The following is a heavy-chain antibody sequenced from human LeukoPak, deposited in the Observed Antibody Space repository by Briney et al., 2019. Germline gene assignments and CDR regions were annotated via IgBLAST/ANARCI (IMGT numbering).Heavy chain of an antibody. CDR3: ARVRYSSSWYNAAEYFQH. V-gene: IGHV3-74*01. J-gene: IGHJ1*01. CDR2: INSDGSST. D-gene: IGHD6-13*01. Sequence: GGSLRLSCAASGFTFSSYWMHWVRQAPGEGLVWVSRINSDGSSTSFADSVKGRFTISRDNAKNTLYLQMNSLRAEDTAVYYCARVRYSSSWYNAAEYFQHWGQGTLVTVSS. CDR1: GFTFSSYW.